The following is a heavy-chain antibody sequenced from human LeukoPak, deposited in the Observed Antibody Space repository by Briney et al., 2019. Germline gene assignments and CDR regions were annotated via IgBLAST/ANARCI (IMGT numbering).Heavy chain of an antibody. CDR1: GFTFGDYY. D-gene: IGHD5-18*01. V-gene: IGHV3-11*04. CDR3: ARDKLIRSGYWGSRVDTDY. CDR2: ISSSGSTI. Sequence: GGSLRLSCAASGFTFGDYYMSWIRQAPGKGLEWISYISSSGSTINYADSVKGRFTISGDNAKSSLYLQMNSLRAEDTAVYYCARDKLIRSGYWGSRVDTDYWGQGTLVTVSS. J-gene: IGHJ4*02.